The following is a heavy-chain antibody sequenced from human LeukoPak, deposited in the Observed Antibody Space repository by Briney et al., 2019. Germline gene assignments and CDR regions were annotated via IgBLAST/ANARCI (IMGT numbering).Heavy chain of an antibody. V-gene: IGHV3-7*01. Sequence: PGGSLRLSGAASGFTFSSYLMSWVRQAPGKGLEWVANIKQDGSEKYYVDSVKGRFTISRDNAKNSLYLQMNSLRAEDTAVYYCARDSFSSGYSDWGQGTLVTVSS. CDR3: ARDSFSSGYSD. CDR2: IKQDGSEK. CDR1: GFTFSSYL. J-gene: IGHJ4*02. D-gene: IGHD3-22*01.